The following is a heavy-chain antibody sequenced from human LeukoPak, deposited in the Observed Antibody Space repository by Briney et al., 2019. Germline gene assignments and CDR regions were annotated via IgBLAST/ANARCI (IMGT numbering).Heavy chain of an antibody. D-gene: IGHD1-20*01. CDR2: INSDGSST. V-gene: IGHV3-74*01. Sequence: GGSLRLSCAASGFTFSSYWMHWVRQAPGKGLVWVSRINSDGSSTSYADSVKGRFTISRDNAKNTLYLQMNSLRAEDTAVYYCARARASYNWNPDLDAFDIWGQGTMVTVSS. CDR1: GFTFSSYW. J-gene: IGHJ3*02. CDR3: ARARASYNWNPDLDAFDI.